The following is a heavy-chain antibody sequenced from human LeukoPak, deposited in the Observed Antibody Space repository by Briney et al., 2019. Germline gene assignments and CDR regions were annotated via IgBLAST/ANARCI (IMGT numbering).Heavy chain of an antibody. V-gene: IGHV3-23*01. Sequence: GGSLRLSCAASGFTFDDYAMHWVRQAPGKGLEWVSAISGNGDITYYTDSVKGRFTISRDNSKNTLFLQMNSLRAEDTAVYYCAKVTGGDMITYGGLDYWGQGTLVTVSS. D-gene: IGHD3-16*01. CDR1: GFTFDDYA. CDR3: AKVTGGDMITYGGLDY. CDR2: ISGNGDIT. J-gene: IGHJ4*02.